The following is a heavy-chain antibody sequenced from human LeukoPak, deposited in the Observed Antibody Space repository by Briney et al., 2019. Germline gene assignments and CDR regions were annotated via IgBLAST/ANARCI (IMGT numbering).Heavy chain of an antibody. V-gene: IGHV3-23*01. J-gene: IGHJ4*02. Sequence: PGGSLRLSCAASGFTFSSYAMSWVRQAPGKGLEWVSAISGSGGSTYYADSVKGRFTISRDNSKNTLYLQMNSLRAEDTAVYYCAKDGVSAVYDSSGLDYWGQGTLVTVSS. CDR3: AKDGVSAVYDSSGLDY. CDR2: ISGSGGST. D-gene: IGHD3-22*01. CDR1: GFTFSSYA.